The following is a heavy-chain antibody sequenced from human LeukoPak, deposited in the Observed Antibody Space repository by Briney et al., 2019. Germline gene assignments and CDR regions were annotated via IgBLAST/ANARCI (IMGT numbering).Heavy chain of an antibody. D-gene: IGHD4-17*01. CDR3: ARAVIGGDYGGYYFDY. V-gene: IGHV4-34*01. J-gene: IGHJ4*02. CDR1: GGSFSGYY. CDR2: INHSGST. Sequence: PSETLSLTCAVYGGSFSGYYWSWIRQPPGKGLEWIGEINHSGSTNYNPSLKSRVTISVDTSKNQFSLKLSSVTAADTAVYYCARAVIGGDYGGYYFDYWGRGTLVTVSS.